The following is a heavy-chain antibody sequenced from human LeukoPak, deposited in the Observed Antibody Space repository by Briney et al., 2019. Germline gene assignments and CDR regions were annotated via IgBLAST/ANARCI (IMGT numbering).Heavy chain of an antibody. V-gene: IGHV3-48*01. Sequence: GGSLRLSCAASGFTFSSYSMNWVRQAPGKGLEWVSYISSSSSTIYYADSVKGRFTISRDNAKNSLYLQMNSLRAEDTAVYYCARTLSGSSTSTFDYWGQGTLVTVSS. J-gene: IGHJ4*02. CDR2: ISSSSSTI. CDR1: GFTFSSYS. CDR3: ARTLSGSSTSTFDY. D-gene: IGHD2-2*01.